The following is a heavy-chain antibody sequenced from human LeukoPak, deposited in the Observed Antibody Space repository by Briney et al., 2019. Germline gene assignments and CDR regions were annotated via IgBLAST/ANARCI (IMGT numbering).Heavy chain of an antibody. Sequence: QTGGSLRLSCATSQFTFNKYGMHWVRQAPGRGLEWVAFVRYDGTTNQYSDSVKGRFFISRDNSRDMLFLRMNNLSSDDTAVYYCAKGGPSVAATFDYWGQGARVIVSS. CDR3: AKGGPSVAATFDY. J-gene: IGHJ4*02. CDR1: QFTFNKYG. D-gene: IGHD6-19*01. V-gene: IGHV3-30*02. CDR2: VRYDGTTN.